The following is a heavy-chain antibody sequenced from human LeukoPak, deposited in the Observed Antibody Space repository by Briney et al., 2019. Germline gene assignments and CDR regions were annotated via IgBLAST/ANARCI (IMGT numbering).Heavy chain of an antibody. CDR3: AREDTGGLDY. CDR2: IYYSGTT. CDR1: GGSISPVPGGSISSYY. Sequence: SETLSLTCTVSGGSISPVPGGSISSYYWTWIRQPPVKGLEWIGYIYYSGTTKYNPSLKSRVTMSVDTSKNQFSLKLTSVIAADTAVYYCAREDTGGLDYWGQGILVTVSP. D-gene: IGHD2-8*02. V-gene: IGHV4-61*01. J-gene: IGHJ4*02.